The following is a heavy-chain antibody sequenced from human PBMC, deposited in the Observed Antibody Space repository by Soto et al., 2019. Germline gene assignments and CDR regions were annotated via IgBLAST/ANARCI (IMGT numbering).Heavy chain of an antibody. CDR3: ARRGVRGVLYGRDV. Sequence: QLHLQESGPGLVKPSETLSLTCTVSGGSVSSSTYYWAWIRQPPRKDLEWIGSVYYSGATWYNPSIKSRITISVDTSNNQLSLSLNSVTAADSAVYYCARRGVRGVLYGRDVWGQGTTVTVSS. J-gene: IGHJ6*02. CDR1: GGSVSSSTYY. D-gene: IGHD3-10*01. CDR2: VYYSGAT. V-gene: IGHV4-39*01.